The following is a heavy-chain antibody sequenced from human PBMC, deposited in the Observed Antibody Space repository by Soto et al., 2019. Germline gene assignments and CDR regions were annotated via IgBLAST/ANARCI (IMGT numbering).Heavy chain of an antibody. CDR3: ARAVSYYDFWSGYSSIGQHLWLVPDNWFDP. Sequence: GGSLRLSCAASGFTFSSYSMNWVRQAPGKGLEWVSYISSSSSTIYYADSVKGRFTISRDNAKNSLYLQMNSLRDEDTAVYYCARAVSYYDFWSGYSSIGQHLWLVPDNWFDPWGQGTLVTVSS. V-gene: IGHV3-48*02. D-gene: IGHD3-3*01. CDR1: GFTFSSYS. CDR2: ISSSSSTI. J-gene: IGHJ5*02.